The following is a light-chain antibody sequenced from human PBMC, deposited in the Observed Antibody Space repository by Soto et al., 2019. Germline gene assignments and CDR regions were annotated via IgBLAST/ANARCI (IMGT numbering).Light chain of an antibody. CDR2: KAS. CDR3: QQYNSYSWT. Sequence: DIQMTQSPSTLSASVGDRVTITCRASQSVGTWLAWYQQKPGKAPKLLIYKASTLKSGVPSRFSGSGSGTEFTLTISSLQPDDFATYYCQQYNSYSWTFGQGTKVDIK. V-gene: IGKV1-5*03. CDR1: QSVGTW. J-gene: IGKJ1*01.